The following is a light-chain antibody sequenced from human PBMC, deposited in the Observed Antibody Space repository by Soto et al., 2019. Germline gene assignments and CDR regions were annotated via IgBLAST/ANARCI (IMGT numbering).Light chain of an antibody. CDR3: QQYGSSPPRFT. CDR1: QSVSSSY. Sequence: EIVLTQSPGTLSLSPGERATLSCRASQSVSSSYLAWYQQKPGQAPRLLIHGASSRATGIPDRFSGSGSGTDFTLTISRLEPEDFAVYYCQQYGSSPPRFTFGPGTKVDIK. CDR2: GAS. J-gene: IGKJ3*01. V-gene: IGKV3-20*01.